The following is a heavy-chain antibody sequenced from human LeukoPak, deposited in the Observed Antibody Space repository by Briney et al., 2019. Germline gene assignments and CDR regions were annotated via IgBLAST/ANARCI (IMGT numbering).Heavy chain of an antibody. Sequence: GGSLRLSCAASGFTFSSYEMNWVRQAPGKGLEWVANIKQDGSEKYYVDSVKGRFTISRDNAKNSLYLQMNSLRAEDTAVYYCARDRGSGYGNWFDPWGQGTLVTVSS. CDR1: GFTFSSYE. V-gene: IGHV3-7*03. CDR3: ARDRGSGYGNWFDP. CDR2: IKQDGSEK. J-gene: IGHJ5*02. D-gene: IGHD5-12*01.